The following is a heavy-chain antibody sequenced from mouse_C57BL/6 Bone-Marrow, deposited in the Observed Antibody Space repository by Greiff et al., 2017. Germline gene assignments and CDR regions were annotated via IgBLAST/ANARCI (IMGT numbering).Heavy chain of an antibody. D-gene: IGHD2-2*01. J-gene: IGHJ2*01. CDR1: EYEFPSYD. CDR2: INSDGGST. V-gene: IGHV5-2*01. CDR3: SRHGISTMVTSDYFDY. Sequence: EVHLVESGGGLVQPGESLKLSCESNEYEFPSYDMSWVRKTPEKRLELVAAINSDGGSTYYPDTMERRFIISRDNTKETLYLQMSSLRSEDTAVYYCSRHGISTMVTSDYFDYWGQGTTLTVSS.